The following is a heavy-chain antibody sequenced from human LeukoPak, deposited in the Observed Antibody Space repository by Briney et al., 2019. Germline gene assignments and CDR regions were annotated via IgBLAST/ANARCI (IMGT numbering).Heavy chain of an antibody. CDR2: IYYSGST. Sequence: SETLSLTCTVSGGSISSSSYYWGWIRQPPGKGLEWIGTIYYSGSTYYNPSLKSRVTISVDTSKHQFSLTLSSVTAADTAIYYCARHEGASSTSFYGMDVWGQGTTVTVSS. CDR1: GGSISSSSYY. D-gene: IGHD6-6*01. J-gene: IGHJ6*02. V-gene: IGHV4-39*01. CDR3: ARHEGASSTSFYGMDV.